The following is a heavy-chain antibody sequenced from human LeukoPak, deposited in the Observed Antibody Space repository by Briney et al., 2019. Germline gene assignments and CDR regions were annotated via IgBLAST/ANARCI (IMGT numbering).Heavy chain of an antibody. CDR2: IYYSGST. Sequence: SETLSLTCTVSGGSISSYYWSLIRQPPGKGLEWIGYIYYSGSTNYNPSLKSRVTISVDTSKNQFSLKLSSVTAADTAVYYCARAEAAVLDYWGQGTLVTVSS. CDR1: GGSISSYY. V-gene: IGHV4-59*01. J-gene: IGHJ4*02. D-gene: IGHD6-13*01. CDR3: ARAEAAVLDY.